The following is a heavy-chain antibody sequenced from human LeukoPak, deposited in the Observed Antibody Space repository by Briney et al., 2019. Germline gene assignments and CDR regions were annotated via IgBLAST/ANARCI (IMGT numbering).Heavy chain of an antibody. Sequence: SETLSLTCAVYGGSFSVYYWSWIRQPPGKWLEWIGEINHIGSTNYNPSLKSRVTISVDPSKNKFSLKLSSVTAADTAVYYCARVGQQLVDYWGQGTLVTVSS. J-gene: IGHJ4*02. V-gene: IGHV4-34*01. CDR3: ARVGQQLVDY. D-gene: IGHD6-13*01. CDR2: INHIGST. CDR1: GGSFSVYY.